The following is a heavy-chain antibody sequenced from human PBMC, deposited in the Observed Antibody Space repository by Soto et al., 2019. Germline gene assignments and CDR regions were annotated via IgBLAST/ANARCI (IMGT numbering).Heavy chain of an antibody. CDR2: ISWNSGSI. J-gene: IGHJ4*02. CDR3: AKGGYRAYDSSGYYHLDY. V-gene: IGHV3-9*01. CDR1: GFTFDDYA. Sequence: GGSLRLSCAASGFTFDDYAMHWVRQAPGKGLEWVSGISWNSGSIGYADSVKGRSTISRDNAKNSLYLQMNSLRAEDTALYYCAKGGYRAYDSSGYYHLDYWGQGALVTVSS. D-gene: IGHD3-22*01.